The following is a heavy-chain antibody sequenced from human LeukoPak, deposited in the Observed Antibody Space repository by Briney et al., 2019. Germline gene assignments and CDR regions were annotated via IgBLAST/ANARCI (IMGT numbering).Heavy chain of an antibody. Sequence: ASVKVSCKASGYTFTSYGISWVRQAPGQGLEWMGWISAYNGNTNYAQTPQGRVTMTTDTSTSTAYMELRSLRSDDTAVYYCARDPRLRYFDWLLFYDYWGQGTLVTVSS. CDR3: ARDPRLRYFDWLLFYDY. J-gene: IGHJ4*02. D-gene: IGHD3-9*01. CDR2: ISAYNGNT. V-gene: IGHV1-18*01. CDR1: GYTFTSYG.